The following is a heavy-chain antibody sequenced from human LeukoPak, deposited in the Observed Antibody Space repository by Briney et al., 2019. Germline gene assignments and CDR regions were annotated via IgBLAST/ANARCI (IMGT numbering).Heavy chain of an antibody. CDR2: IYYSGST. CDR3: ARGARVGAAYYFDY. J-gene: IGHJ4*02. CDR1: GGSISSYY. D-gene: IGHD1-26*01. V-gene: IGHV4-59*01. Sequence: PSETLSLTCTVSGGSISSYYWSWIRQPPGKGLEWIGYIYYSGSTNYNPSLKSRVTISVDTSKNQFSLKLSSVTAADTAVYYCARGARVGAAYYFDYWGQGTLVTVSS.